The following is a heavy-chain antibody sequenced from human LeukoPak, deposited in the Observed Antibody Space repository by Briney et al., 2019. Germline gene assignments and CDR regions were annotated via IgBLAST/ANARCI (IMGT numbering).Heavy chain of an antibody. D-gene: IGHD3-16*02. Sequence: GGSLRLSCAASGFTVSSNYMSWIRQAPGKGLEWVSYISSSGSTIYYADSVKGRFTISRDNAKNSLYLQMNSLRAEDTAVYYCARWSGGELWFVDYWGQGTLVTVSS. CDR2: ISSSGSTI. J-gene: IGHJ4*02. CDR1: GFTVSSNY. CDR3: ARWSGGELWFVDY. V-gene: IGHV3-11*01.